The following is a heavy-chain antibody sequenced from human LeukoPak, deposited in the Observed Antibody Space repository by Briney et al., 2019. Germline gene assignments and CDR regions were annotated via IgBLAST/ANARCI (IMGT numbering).Heavy chain of an antibody. CDR2: IYYSGST. Sequence: PSETLSLTCTVSGGSISSYYWSWIRQPPGKGLEWIGYIYYSGSTNYNPSLKSRVTISVDTSKNQFSLKLGSVTAADTAVYYCARGRIMITFRGVKGPPFDYWGQGTLVTVSS. V-gene: IGHV4-59*12. D-gene: IGHD3-16*01. J-gene: IGHJ4*02. CDR1: GGSISSYY. CDR3: ARGRIMITFRGVKGPPFDY.